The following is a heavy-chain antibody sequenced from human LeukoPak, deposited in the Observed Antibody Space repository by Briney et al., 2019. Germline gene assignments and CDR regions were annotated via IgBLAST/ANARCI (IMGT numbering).Heavy chain of an antibody. Sequence: PSETLSLTCTVSGGSISSSSYYWGWIRQPPGKGLEWIGSIYYSGSTYYNPSLKSRVTISVDTSKNQFSLKLSSVTAADTAVYYCARDGISMGDRFDYWGQGTLVTVSS. CDR1: GGSISSSSYY. V-gene: IGHV4-39*07. CDR2: IYYSGST. J-gene: IGHJ4*02. CDR3: ARDGISMGDRFDY. D-gene: IGHD3-3*02.